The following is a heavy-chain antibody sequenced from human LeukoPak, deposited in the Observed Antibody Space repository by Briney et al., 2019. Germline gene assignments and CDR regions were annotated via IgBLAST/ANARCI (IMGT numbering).Heavy chain of an antibody. J-gene: IGHJ3*01. Sequence: PSETLSLTCTVSGGSISSYYWSWIRQPAGKGLEWIGRIYTSGSTNYNPSLKSRVTMSVDTSKNQFSLKLSSVTAADTAVYYCARDATGGQWLDPIELWGQGTVVTVSS. CDR2: IYTSGST. CDR3: ARDATGGQWLDPIEL. CDR1: GGSISSYY. D-gene: IGHD6-19*01. V-gene: IGHV4-4*07.